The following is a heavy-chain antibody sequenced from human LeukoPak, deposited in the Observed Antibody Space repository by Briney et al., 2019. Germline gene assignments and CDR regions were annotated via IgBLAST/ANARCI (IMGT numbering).Heavy chain of an antibody. V-gene: IGHV1-2*02. D-gene: IGHD3-10*01. Sequence: GASVKVSCKASGYTFTSYYMHWVRQAPGQGLEWMGWINPNSGGTNYAQKFQGRVTMTRDTSISTAYMELSRLRSDDTAVYYCARNEVLLWFGELLGHAFDIWGQGTMVTVSS. CDR3: ARNEVLLWFGELLGHAFDI. CDR2: INPNSGGT. J-gene: IGHJ3*02. CDR1: GYTFTSYY.